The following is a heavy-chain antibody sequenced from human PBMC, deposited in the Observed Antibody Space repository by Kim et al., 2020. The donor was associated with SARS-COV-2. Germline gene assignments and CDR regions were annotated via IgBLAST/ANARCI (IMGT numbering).Heavy chain of an antibody. Sequence: YNPSLKSRVTISVDTSKNQFSLKLSSVTAADTAVYYCARLKSSGYYYSDYWGQGTLVTVSS. J-gene: IGHJ4*02. D-gene: IGHD3-22*01. CDR3: ARLKSSGYYYSDY. V-gene: IGHV4-39*01.